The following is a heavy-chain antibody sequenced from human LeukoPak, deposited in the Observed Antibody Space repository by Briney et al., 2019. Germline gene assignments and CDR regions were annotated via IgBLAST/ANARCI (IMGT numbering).Heavy chain of an antibody. CDR3: ARGYGSGTYLTVNWFDP. Sequence: PSETLSLTCTVSGGSISSGGYYWSWIRQHPGKGLEWIGYIYYSGSTSYNPSLKSRVTISVDMSKNQFSLRLSSVTAADTAVYFCARGYGSGTYLTVNWFDPWGQGTLVTVSS. J-gene: IGHJ5*02. D-gene: IGHD3-10*01. V-gene: IGHV4-31*03. CDR1: GGSISSGGYY. CDR2: IYYSGST.